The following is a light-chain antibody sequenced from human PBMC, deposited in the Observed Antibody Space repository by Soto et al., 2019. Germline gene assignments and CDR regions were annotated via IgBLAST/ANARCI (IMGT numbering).Light chain of an antibody. CDR1: QSLLYSSNNKNY. Sequence: DIVMTQSPDSLAVSLGERATINCKSSQSLLYSSNNKNYLAWFQQKPGQPPKLLIYWASTRESGVPDRFSGSGSGTDFTLTVSSLQAEDAAVYYCQQYLSTPWTFGQGTRVEIK. V-gene: IGKV4-1*01. J-gene: IGKJ1*01. CDR2: WAS. CDR3: QQYLSTPWT.